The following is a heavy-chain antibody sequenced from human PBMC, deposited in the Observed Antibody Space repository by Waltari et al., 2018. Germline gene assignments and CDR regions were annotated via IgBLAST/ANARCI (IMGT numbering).Heavy chain of an antibody. D-gene: IGHD3-10*01. Sequence: QLQLQESGPGLVKPSETLSLTCTVSGGSISSSSSYWGWIRQPPGKGLEWIGSIYYSGSTYYNPSLKSRVTISVDTSKNQFSLKLSSVTAADTAVYYCARDNLRQNSGGVWGQGTLVTVSS. V-gene: IGHV4-39*07. CDR1: GGSISSSSSY. CDR3: ARDNLRQNSGGV. J-gene: IGHJ4*02. CDR2: IYYSGST.